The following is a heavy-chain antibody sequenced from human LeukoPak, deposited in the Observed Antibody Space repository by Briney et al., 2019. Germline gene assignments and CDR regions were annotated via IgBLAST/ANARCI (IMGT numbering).Heavy chain of an antibody. CDR2: IIPILGIA. CDR3: ATSIVVVTAIRDYFDY. Sequence: EASVEVSFKASGGTFSSYAISWVRQAPGQGLEWMGRIIPILGIANYAQKFQGRVTITADKSTSTAYMELSSLRSEDTAVYYCATSIVVVTAIRDYFDYWGQGTLVTVSS. D-gene: IGHD2-21*02. CDR1: GGTFSSYA. J-gene: IGHJ4*02. V-gene: IGHV1-69*04.